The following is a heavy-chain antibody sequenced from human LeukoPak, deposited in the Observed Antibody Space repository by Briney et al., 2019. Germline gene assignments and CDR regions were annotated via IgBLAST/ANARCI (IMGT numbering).Heavy chain of an antibody. CDR3: AKDPSLGHHFDY. CDR1: GFTFSSSA. V-gene: IGHV3-30*18. J-gene: IGHJ4*02. CDR2: ISYDESNK. Sequence: PGRSLRLSCAASGFTFSSSAMHWVRQAPGKGLEWVAVISYDESNKYYADSVKGRFTISRDNSKNTLYLQMNSLRAEDTAVYYCAKDPSLGHHFDYWGQGTLVTVSS.